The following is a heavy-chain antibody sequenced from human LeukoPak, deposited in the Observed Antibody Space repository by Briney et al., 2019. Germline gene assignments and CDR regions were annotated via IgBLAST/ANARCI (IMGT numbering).Heavy chain of an antibody. V-gene: IGHV1-2*02. CDR3: ARTVKNRSGVDY. CDR1: GYTFTGYY. J-gene: IGHJ4*02. D-gene: IGHD1-14*01. Sequence: ASVKVSCKASGYTFTGYYMHWVRQAPGQGREWMGWINPNSGGTNYAQKFQGRVTMTRDTSISTAYMELSRLRSDETAVYYCARTVKNRSGVDYWGQGTLVTVSS. CDR2: INPNSGGT.